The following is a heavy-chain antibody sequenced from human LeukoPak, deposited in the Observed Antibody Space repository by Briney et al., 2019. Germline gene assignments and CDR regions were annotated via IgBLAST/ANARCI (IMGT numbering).Heavy chain of an antibody. CDR2: IWYDGSDK. CDR3: ASSSGWYLSSDY. V-gene: IGHV3-33*01. D-gene: IGHD6-19*01. Sequence: PGRTLRLSCEASGFTFRTYGMHWVRQAPGKGLEWVAVIWYDGSDKYHADSVKGRFTISRDNSKNMLYLQMNSLRAEDTAVYYCASSSGWYLSSDYWGQGTLVTVSS. J-gene: IGHJ4*02. CDR1: GFTFRTYG.